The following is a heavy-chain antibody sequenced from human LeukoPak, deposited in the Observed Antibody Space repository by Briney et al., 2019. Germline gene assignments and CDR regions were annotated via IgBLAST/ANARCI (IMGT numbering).Heavy chain of an antibody. CDR2: ISSSGNT. V-gene: IGHV4-4*07. Sequence: SETLSLACTVSGDSSNTYSWSWIRQPAGKALEWIGRISSSGNTNYNPSLRSRVTMSLDRSKNQFSLKLSSVTAADTAVYYCARRVWEQRSVAHENWFDPWGQGTLVSVSS. J-gene: IGHJ5*02. CDR1: GDSSNTYS. D-gene: IGHD1/OR15-1a*01. CDR3: ARRVWEQRSVAHENWFDP.